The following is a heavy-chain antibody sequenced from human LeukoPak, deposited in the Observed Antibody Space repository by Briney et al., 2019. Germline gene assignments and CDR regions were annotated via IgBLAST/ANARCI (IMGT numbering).Heavy chain of an antibody. V-gene: IGHV4-39*01. CDR1: GGSISSKTHY. CDR2: VFYNGNT. D-gene: IGHD3-22*01. Sequence: PSETLSLTCTVSGGSISSKTHYWACIRQTPGKGLEWIGSVFYNGNTYYNPSLKSRVTISVDTSKNQFSLRLSSVTAADTAVYYCAKHGEDSSGYYADFFDHCGQGTLVTVSS. J-gene: IGHJ4*02. CDR3: AKHGEDSSGYYADFFDH.